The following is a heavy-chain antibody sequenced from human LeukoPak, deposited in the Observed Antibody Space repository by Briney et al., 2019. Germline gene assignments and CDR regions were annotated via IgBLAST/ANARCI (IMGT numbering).Heavy chain of an antibody. V-gene: IGHV4-59*12. CDR1: GGSISSYY. D-gene: IGHD2-2*01. Sequence: SETLSLTCTVSGGSISSYYWSWIRQPPGKGLEWIGYIYYSGSTNYNPSLKSRVTISVDTSKNQFSLKLSSVTAADTAVYYCARNGESEYQLLRYYYYYMDVWGKGTTVTVSS. CDR3: ARNGESEYQLLRYYYYYMDV. CDR2: IYYSGST. J-gene: IGHJ6*03.